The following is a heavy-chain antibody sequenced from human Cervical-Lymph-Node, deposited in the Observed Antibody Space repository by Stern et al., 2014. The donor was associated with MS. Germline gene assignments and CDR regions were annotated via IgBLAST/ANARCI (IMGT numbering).Heavy chain of an antibody. CDR1: GYNFIDHD. D-gene: IGHD4-11*01. V-gene: IGHV1-3*01. Sequence: QVQLVQSGAEVKKPGASMTISCKTSGYNFIDHDIHWVRQAPGQRLEWMGLINGGPGTTKYSQKFQGRVSFTRDKAASAAYMDLSSLSPDDTAVYYCARQPDYSDFLDFWGQGTLVTVSS. J-gene: IGHJ4*02. CDR2: INGGPGTT. CDR3: ARQPDYSDFLDF.